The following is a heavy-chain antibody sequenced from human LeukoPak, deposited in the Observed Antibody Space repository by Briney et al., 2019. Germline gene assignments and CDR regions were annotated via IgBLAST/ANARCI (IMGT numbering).Heavy chain of an antibody. CDR3: ARKRANYYGSGSYYNGAFDI. CDR1: GFTFSSYG. D-gene: IGHD3-10*01. CDR2: ISGSGGST. J-gene: IGHJ3*02. Sequence: PGGSLRLSCAASGFTFSSYGMSWVRQAPGKGLEWVSAISGSGGSTYYADSVKGRFTISRDNSKNTLYLQMNSLRAEDTAVYYCARKRANYYGSGSYYNGAFDIWGQGTMVTVSS. V-gene: IGHV3-23*01.